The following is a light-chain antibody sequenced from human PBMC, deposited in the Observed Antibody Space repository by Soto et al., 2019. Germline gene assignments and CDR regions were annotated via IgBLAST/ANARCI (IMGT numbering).Light chain of an antibody. CDR2: KAP. Sequence: DIQMTQSPSTLSASVGDRVTITCRASQSISSWLAWYQQKPGKAPNLLIYKAPSLESGVPSRFSGSGSGTDFTLTISSLQPDDFATYYCQQYNSYPLTFGGGTKVEIK. CDR3: QQYNSYPLT. CDR1: QSISSW. J-gene: IGKJ4*01. V-gene: IGKV1-5*03.